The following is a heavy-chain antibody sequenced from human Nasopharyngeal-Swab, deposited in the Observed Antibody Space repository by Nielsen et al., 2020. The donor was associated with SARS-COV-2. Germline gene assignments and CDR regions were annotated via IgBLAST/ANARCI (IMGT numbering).Heavy chain of an antibody. CDR3: ARGELELYYYYGMDV. CDR1: GYTFTSYD. J-gene: IGHJ6*02. D-gene: IGHD1-7*01. Sequence: ASVKVSCKASGYTFTSYDINWVRQATGQGLEWMGWMNPNSGNTGYAQKFQGRVTMTRNTSISTAYMELGSLRSEDTAVYYCARGELELYYYYGMDVWGQGTTVTVSS. CDR2: MNPNSGNT. V-gene: IGHV1-8*01.